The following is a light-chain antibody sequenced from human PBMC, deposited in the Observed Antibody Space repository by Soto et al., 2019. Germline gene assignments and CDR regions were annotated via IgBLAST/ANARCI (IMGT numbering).Light chain of an antibody. V-gene: IGKV3-11*01. CDR1: QSVNGY. CDR2: DTS. Sequence: EIVLTHLPATLFLSPGERATPSCRPSQSVNGYLPWYQQNCGQAPRLLIYDTSNRATGIPDRFSGSGSGTDFTLTISSLEPEDFAVYYCQQRSSWPTFGQGTRLEIK. CDR3: QQRSSWPT. J-gene: IGKJ2*01.